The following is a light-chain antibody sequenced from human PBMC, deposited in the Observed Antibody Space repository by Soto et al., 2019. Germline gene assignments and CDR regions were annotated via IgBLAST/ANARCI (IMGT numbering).Light chain of an antibody. Sequence: ETVLTQSPGPLSLSPGERATLSCRASQTIRSNYLTWYRQTPGQAPRLLNYGASNRDTGIADRFSGSASGTDFTLIISRLEPEDFALYYCQQYGSSPWTFGQGTKVEIK. CDR1: QTIRSNY. CDR3: QQYGSSPWT. J-gene: IGKJ1*01. CDR2: GAS. V-gene: IGKV3-20*01.